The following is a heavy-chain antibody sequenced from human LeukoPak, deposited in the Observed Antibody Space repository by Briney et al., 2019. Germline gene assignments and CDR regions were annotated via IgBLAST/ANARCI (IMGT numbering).Heavy chain of an antibody. CDR3: AKDPTGGYYFDY. D-gene: IGHD1-1*01. CDR2: ISGSGGST. V-gene: IGHV3-23*01. CDR1: GFTFSSYG. J-gene: IGHJ4*02. Sequence: GGSLRLSCAASGFTFSSYGMSWVRQAPGKGLEWVSAISGSGGSTYYADSVKGRFTISRDNSKNTLYLQMNSLRAEDTAVYYCAKDPTGGYYFDYWGQGTLVTVSS.